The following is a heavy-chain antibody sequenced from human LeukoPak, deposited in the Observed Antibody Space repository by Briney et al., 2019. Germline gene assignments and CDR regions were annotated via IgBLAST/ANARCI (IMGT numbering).Heavy chain of an antibody. CDR3: ARDRISINALDM. D-gene: IGHD1-14*01. CDR2: ISHIGST. CDR1: GASISGHY. V-gene: IGHV4-59*11. J-gene: IGHJ3*02. Sequence: SETLSLTCTVSGASISGHYLTWLRQPPGKGLEWIGYISHIGSTNYNPSLKSRVTISVNTSKNQFPLKLTSVTAADTAVYYCARDRISINALDMWGQGTMVTVSS.